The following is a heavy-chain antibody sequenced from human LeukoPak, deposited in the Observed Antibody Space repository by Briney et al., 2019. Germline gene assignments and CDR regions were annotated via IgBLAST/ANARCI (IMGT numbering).Heavy chain of an antibody. J-gene: IGHJ4*02. CDR3: AKAAGSGWSQDYFDH. V-gene: IGHV3-23*01. D-gene: IGHD6-19*01. Sequence: GGSLRLSCAASGFTFSICAMGWVRQAPGKGLEWVSLIDSSGGGTYYTDSVKGRFTISRDNPKNMLFLQMNSLRAEDTAIFYCAKAAGSGWSQDYFDHRGRGTLVTVSS. CDR1: GFTFSICA. CDR2: IDSSGGGT.